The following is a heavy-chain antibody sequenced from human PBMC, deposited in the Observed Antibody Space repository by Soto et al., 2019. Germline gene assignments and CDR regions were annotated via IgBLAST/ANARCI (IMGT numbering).Heavy chain of an antibody. J-gene: IGHJ4*02. CDR2: ISSSSSPI. Sequence: GGSLRLSCAASGFSFSSYNMNWVRQAPGKGLEWLSYISSSSSPIYYGDSVKGRFTIFRDKSKNSLYLQMNSLTVEDAAVYYCTKDRVPDGIYSFDYWGQGALVTVSS. CDR1: GFSFSSYN. V-gene: IGHV3-48*01. D-gene: IGHD2-15*01. CDR3: TKDRVPDGIYSFDY.